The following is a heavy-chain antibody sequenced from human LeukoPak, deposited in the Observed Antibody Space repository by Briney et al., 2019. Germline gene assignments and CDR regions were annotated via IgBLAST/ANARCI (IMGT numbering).Heavy chain of an antibody. D-gene: IGHD3-10*01. Sequence: EASVKVSCKASGGTFSSYAISWVRQAAGQGLEWMGGILPIFGTANYAQRFQGRVTITADESTNTAYMELSSLRSEDTAVYYCARVQSYGSGSYYVRNGFDYWGQGTLVTVSS. J-gene: IGHJ4*02. CDR2: ILPIFGTA. CDR1: GGTFSSYA. CDR3: ARVQSYGSGSYYVRNGFDY. V-gene: IGHV1-69*13.